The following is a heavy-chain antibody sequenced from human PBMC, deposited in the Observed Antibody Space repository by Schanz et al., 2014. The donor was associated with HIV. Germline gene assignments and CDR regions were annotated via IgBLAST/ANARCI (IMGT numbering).Heavy chain of an antibody. CDR1: GYTFTSFG. J-gene: IGHJ6*02. Sequence: QVQLVQSGAEVKKPGASVKVSCKASGYTFTSFGISWVRQAPGQGLEWMGWISAYNGNTNYAQKLQGRVTMTTDTSTSTAYMELRSLRSDDTAVYYCARAWYHYGSGSYYRNYGMDVWGQGTTVTVSS. CDR3: ARAWYHYGSGSYYRNYGMDV. D-gene: IGHD3-10*01. CDR2: ISAYNGNT. V-gene: IGHV1-18*01.